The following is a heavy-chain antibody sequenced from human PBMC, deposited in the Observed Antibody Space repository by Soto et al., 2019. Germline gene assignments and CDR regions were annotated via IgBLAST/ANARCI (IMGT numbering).Heavy chain of an antibody. CDR1: GDSVSSNTAS. V-gene: IGHV6-1*01. CDR2: TYSRSKWYN. D-gene: IGHD5-12*01. CDR3: AKGDNLGPKTGYAFDP. J-gene: IGHJ5*02. Sequence: SQTLSLTCAISGDSVSSNTASWNWARQSPSRGIEWLGRTYSRSKWYNDYAVSVKSRIIINPDTSKNQFSLQLNSVTPEDTAVYYCAKGDNLGPKTGYAFDPWGQGILVTVSS.